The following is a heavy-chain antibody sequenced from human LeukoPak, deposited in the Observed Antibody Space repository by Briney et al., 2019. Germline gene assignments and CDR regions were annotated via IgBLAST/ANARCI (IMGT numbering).Heavy chain of an antibody. J-gene: IGHJ5*01. Sequence: ASVKVSCKASGYTFTSYGISWVRQAPGQGLEWMGWISAYNGNTNYAQKFQGRVTMTRDTSTSTVHMELSSLRSDDTAVYYCTRDESGTRRGWFEYWGQGTLVTVSS. CDR3: TRDESGTRRGWFEY. CDR1: GYTFTSYG. V-gene: IGHV1-18*01. CDR2: ISAYNGNT.